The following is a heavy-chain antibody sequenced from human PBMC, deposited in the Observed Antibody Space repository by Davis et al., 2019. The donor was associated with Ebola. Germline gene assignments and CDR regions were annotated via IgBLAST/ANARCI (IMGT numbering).Heavy chain of an antibody. CDR3: ATGAYYGSGYYFDY. J-gene: IGHJ4*02. V-gene: IGHV4-4*02. Sequence: SETLSLTCAVSGGSISSSNWWSWVRQPPGKGLEWIGEIYHSGSTNYNPSLKSRVTISVDTSENHFSLKLSSVTAADTAVYYCATGAYYGSGYYFDYWGQGTLVTVSS. CDR2: IYHSGST. D-gene: IGHD3-10*01. CDR1: GGSISSSNW.